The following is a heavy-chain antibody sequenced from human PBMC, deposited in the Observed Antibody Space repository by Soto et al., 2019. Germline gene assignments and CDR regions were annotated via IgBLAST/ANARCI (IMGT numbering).Heavy chain of an antibody. D-gene: IGHD3-16*01. Sequence: SETLSLTCTVSGGSISSSSYYWGWIRQPPGKGLEWIGSIYYSGSTYYNPSLQSRVTISVDTSKNQFSLKLSSVTAADTAVYYCARRSDYVWGSDAFDIWGQGTMVTVSS. CDR3: ARRSDYVWGSDAFDI. V-gene: IGHV4-39*01. CDR2: IYYSGST. CDR1: GGSISSSSYY. J-gene: IGHJ3*02.